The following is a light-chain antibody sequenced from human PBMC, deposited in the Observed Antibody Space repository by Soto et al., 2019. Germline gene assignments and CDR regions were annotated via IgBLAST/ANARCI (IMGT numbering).Light chain of an antibody. Sequence: EIVMTQSPATLSVSPGERATLSCRASQSVSSNLAWYQQKPGQAPRLRIYGASTRATGIPARFSGSGSGTEFTLTISSLQSEDFAVYYWQQYNNWPPITFGQGTRLEIK. CDR1: QSVSSN. CDR2: GAS. V-gene: IGKV3-15*01. CDR3: QQYNNWPPIT. J-gene: IGKJ5*01.